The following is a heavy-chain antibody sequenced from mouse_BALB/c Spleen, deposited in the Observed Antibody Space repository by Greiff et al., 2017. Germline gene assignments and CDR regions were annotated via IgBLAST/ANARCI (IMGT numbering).Heavy chain of an antibody. Sequence: EVQLQESGGGLVQPGGSMKLSCVASGFTFSNYWMNWVRQSPEKGLEWVAEIRLKSNNYATHYAESVKGRFTISRDDSKSSVYLQMNNLRAEDTGIYYCTRGGPLYAMDYWGQGTSVTVSS. CDR3: TRGGPLYAMDY. CDR1: GFTFSNYW. V-gene: IGHV6-6*02. D-gene: IGHD6-1*01. CDR2: IRLKSNNYAT. J-gene: IGHJ4*01.